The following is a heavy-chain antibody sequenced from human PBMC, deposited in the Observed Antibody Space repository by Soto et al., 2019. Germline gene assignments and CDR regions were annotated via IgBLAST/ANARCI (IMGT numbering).Heavy chain of an antibody. CDR2: ISYDGSNK. V-gene: IGHV3-30-3*01. CDR3: ARPAYYDYVWGSYSD. D-gene: IGHD3-16*01. CDR1: GFTFSSYA. J-gene: IGHJ4*02. Sequence: QVQLVESGGGVVQPGRSLRLSCAASGFTFSSYAMHWVRQAPGKGLEWVAVISYDGSNKYYADSVKGRFTISRDNSKNTLYRQMNSLRAEDTAVYYCARPAYYDYVWGSYSDWGQGTLVTVSS.